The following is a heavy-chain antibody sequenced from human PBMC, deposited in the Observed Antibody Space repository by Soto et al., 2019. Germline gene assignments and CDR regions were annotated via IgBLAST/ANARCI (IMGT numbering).Heavy chain of an antibody. CDR3: ARAAGATYYYYGMDV. CDR2: ISAYNGNT. D-gene: IGHD1-26*01. Sequence: QVQLVQSGAEVKKPGASVKVSCKASGYTFTSYGISWVRQAPGQGLEWMGWISAYNGNTNYAQKLQGRVTMTTDTSTSTAYMELRSLRYDDTAVYYCARAAGATYYYYGMDVWGQGTTVTFYS. CDR1: GYTFTSYG. J-gene: IGHJ6*02. V-gene: IGHV1-18*04.